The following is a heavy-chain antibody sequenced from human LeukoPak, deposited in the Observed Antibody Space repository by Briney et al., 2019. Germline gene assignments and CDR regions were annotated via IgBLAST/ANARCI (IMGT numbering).Heavy chain of an antibody. CDR1: GFTFSSYT. D-gene: IGHD2-2*01. CDR2: ISYSSTYI. Sequence: PGGSLRLSCAASGFTFSSYTMNWVRQAPGKGLEWVSSISYSSTYIYYADSVKGRFTISRDNAKNSLYLQMNSLGAEDTAVYYCARDLYCDSTSCTDAFDIWGQGTMVTASS. CDR3: ARDLYCDSTSCTDAFDI. V-gene: IGHV3-21*01. J-gene: IGHJ3*02.